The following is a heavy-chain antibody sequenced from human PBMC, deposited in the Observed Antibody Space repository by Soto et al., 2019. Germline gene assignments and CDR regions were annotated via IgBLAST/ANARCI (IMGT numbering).Heavy chain of an antibody. J-gene: IGHJ6*02. Sequence: QITLKESGPPQVKPTQPLTLTCTFSGFSLITGGVSVAWIRQPPGKALEWLAVISGDDEKRYSPSLKSRLTITKDTTKSQVVLTMTNMDPLDTATYYCSHRRGMIMDVWGQGTTVTVSS. CDR2: ISGDDEK. CDR3: SHRRGMIMDV. CDR1: GFSLITGGVS. D-gene: IGHD3-16*01. V-gene: IGHV2-5*02.